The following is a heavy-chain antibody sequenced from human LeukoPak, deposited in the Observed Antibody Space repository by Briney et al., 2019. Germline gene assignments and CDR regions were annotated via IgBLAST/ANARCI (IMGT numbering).Heavy chain of an antibody. CDR3: ARGGAGTLEAVD. V-gene: IGHV1-8*02. J-gene: IGHJ4*02. CDR1: GYTFTSSD. CDR2: MNPNSGDT. Sequence: GASVRVSCRASGYTFTSSDINWVRQATRQGLEWMGWMNPNSGDTGYAQKFQGRVTMTRDTSISTAYMELSSLTSDDTAVYYCARGGAGTLEAVDWGQGTLVTVSS. D-gene: IGHD6-19*01.